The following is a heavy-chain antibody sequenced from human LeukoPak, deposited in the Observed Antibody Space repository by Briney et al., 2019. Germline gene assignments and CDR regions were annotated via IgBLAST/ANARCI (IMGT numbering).Heavy chain of an antibody. Sequence: ASVKVSCKASGYTFTNYAIHWVRQAPGQRLEWMGWISAGNGNTKYSQKFQGRVTITRDTSASTAYMELSSLRSEDTAVYYCAKAGGSGTSINWFDPWGQGTLVTVSS. CDR2: ISAGNGNT. CDR1: GYTFTNYA. J-gene: IGHJ5*02. CDR3: AKAGGSGTSINWFDP. D-gene: IGHD3-10*01. V-gene: IGHV1-3*01.